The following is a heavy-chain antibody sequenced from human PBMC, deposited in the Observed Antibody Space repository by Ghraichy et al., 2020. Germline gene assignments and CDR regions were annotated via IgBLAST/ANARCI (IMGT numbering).Heavy chain of an antibody. Sequence: GGSLRLSCADSGFTFSSYWMSWVRQAPGKGLEWVANIKQDGSEKYYVDSVKGRFTISRDNAKNSLYLQMNSLRAEDTAVYYCARARRGYDAFDIWGQGTVVTVSS. CDR1: GFTFSSYW. CDR2: IKQDGSEK. D-gene: IGHD5-18*01. CDR3: ARARRGYDAFDI. J-gene: IGHJ3*02. V-gene: IGHV3-7*01.